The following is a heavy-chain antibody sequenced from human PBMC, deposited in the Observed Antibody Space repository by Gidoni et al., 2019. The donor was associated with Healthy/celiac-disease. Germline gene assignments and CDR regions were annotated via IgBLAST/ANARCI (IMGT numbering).Heavy chain of an antibody. CDR3: ARHPTRITMIVVGPGAFDI. J-gene: IGHJ3*02. CDR2: IYYSGST. CDR1: GGSISSGTHY. Sequence: QLQLQDSGPGLVKPSETPSLTCTVSGGSISSGTHYWGWIRQPPGKGLEWIGSIYYSGSTYYNPSLKSRVTISVDTSKNQFSMKLSSVTAADTAVYYCARHPTRITMIVVGPGAFDIWGQGTMVTVSS. V-gene: IGHV4-39*01. D-gene: IGHD3-22*01.